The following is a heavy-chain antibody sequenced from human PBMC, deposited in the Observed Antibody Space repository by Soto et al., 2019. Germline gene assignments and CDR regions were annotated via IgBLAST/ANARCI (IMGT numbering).Heavy chain of an antibody. D-gene: IGHD1-1*01. CDR1: GGSFSGYY. Sequence: PSETLSLTCAVYGGSFSGYYWSWIRQPPGKGLEWIGEINHSGSTNYNPSLKSRVTISVDTSKNQFSLKLSSVTAADTAVYYCARGQLRDGYNSWGQGTLVTVSS. J-gene: IGHJ4*02. CDR2: INHSGST. CDR3: ARGQLRDGYNS. V-gene: IGHV4-34*01.